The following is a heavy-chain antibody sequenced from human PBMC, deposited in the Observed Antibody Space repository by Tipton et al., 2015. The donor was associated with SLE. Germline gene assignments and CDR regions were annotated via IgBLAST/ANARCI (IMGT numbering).Heavy chain of an antibody. J-gene: IGHJ4*02. CDR2: ISSSSSYI. D-gene: IGHD6-13*01. CDR3: ARGGYSSSWYVY. Sequence: SLRLSCAASGFTFSSYSMNWVRQAPGKGLEWVSFISSSSSYIYYADSVKGRFTISRDNAKNSLYLQMNSLRAEDTAVYYCARGGYSSSWYVYWGQGTLVTVS. CDR1: GFTFSSYS. V-gene: IGHV3-21*03.